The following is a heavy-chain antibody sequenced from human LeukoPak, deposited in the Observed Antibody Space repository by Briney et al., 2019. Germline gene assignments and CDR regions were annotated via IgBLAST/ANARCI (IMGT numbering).Heavy chain of an antibody. Sequence: GASVKVSCKASGYTFTGYYMHWVRQAPGQGLEWMGWINPNSGGTNYAQKFQGRVIMTRDTSISTAYMELSRLRSDDTAVYYCARGGRWLQLGTPQGLGYWGQGTLVTVSS. J-gene: IGHJ4*02. CDR1: GYTFTGYY. CDR3: ARGGRWLQLGTPQGLGY. CDR2: INPNSGGT. D-gene: IGHD5-24*01. V-gene: IGHV1-2*02.